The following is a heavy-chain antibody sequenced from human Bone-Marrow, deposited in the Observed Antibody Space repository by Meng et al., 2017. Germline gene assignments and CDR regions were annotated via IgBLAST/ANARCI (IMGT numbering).Heavy chain of an antibody. CDR1: GGSISTSNW. V-gene: IGHV4-4*02. D-gene: IGHD3-10*01. CDR3: ARSRVRGVILSPLEFFQD. J-gene: IGHJ1*01. Sequence: QVQLQESGPGLVKPSGTLSLTGAVPGGSISTSNWWSWVRQPPGKGLEWIGEIYHRGNTNYNPSLKSRVTISVDKSKNQISLRLSSVTAADTAVYYCARSRVRGVILSPLEFFQDWGQGTLVTVSS. CDR2: IYHRGNT.